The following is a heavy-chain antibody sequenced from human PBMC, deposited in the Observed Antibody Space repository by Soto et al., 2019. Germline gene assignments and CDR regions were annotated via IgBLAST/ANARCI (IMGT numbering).Heavy chain of an antibody. V-gene: IGHV3-21*01. CDR3: ARDPITIFRGAMDV. CDR1: GFTFSSYS. J-gene: IGHJ6*02. CDR2: ISSSSSYI. Sequence: PGGSLRLSCAASGFTFSSYSMNWVRQAPGKGLEWVSSISSSSSYIYYADSVKGRFTISRDNAKNSLYLQMNSLRAEDTAVYYCARDPITIFRGAMDVSGPATTVTVSS. D-gene: IGHD3-3*01.